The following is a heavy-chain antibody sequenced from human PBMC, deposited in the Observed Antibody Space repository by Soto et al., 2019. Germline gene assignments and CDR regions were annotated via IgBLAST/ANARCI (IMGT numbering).Heavy chain of an antibody. J-gene: IGHJ4*02. Sequence: KVYCKVSGYHLSDYGFSWARPAAGQGLECLGSTSPYKGKAFYLKNFQDRLNMTTDTSTNTVYMDLSRLTSDDTAVYYCARSKGYSNNNLYYIDYWGQGTPVTVSA. CDR2: TSPYKGKA. CDR1: GYHLSDYG. D-gene: IGHD2-15*01. V-gene: IGHV1-18*01. CDR3: ARSKGYSNNNLYYIDY.